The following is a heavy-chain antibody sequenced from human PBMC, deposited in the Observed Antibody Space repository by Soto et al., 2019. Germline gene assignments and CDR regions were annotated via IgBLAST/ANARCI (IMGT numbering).Heavy chain of an antibody. J-gene: IGHJ6*02. CDR3: AKDRAPRGGRFYYYGMDV. CDR1: GFTFSSYG. Sequence: PGGSLRLSCAASGFTFSSYGMHWVRQAPGKGLEWVAVISYDGSNKYYADSVKGRFTISRDNSKNTLYLQMNSLRAEDTAVYYCAKDRAPRGGRFYYYGMDVWGQGTTVTVSS. V-gene: IGHV3-30*18. D-gene: IGHD3-10*01. CDR2: ISYDGSNK.